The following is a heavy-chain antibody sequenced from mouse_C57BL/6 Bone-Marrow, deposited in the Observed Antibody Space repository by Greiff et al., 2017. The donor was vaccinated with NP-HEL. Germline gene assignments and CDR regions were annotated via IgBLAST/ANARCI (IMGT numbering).Heavy chain of an antibody. J-gene: IGHJ1*03. V-gene: IGHV1-52*01. CDR1: GYTFTSYW. CDR3: AQYVDV. Sequence: QVQLQQPGAELVRPGSSVKLSCKASGYTFTSYWMHWVKQRPIQGLEWIGNIDPSDSETHSNQKFKDKATLTVDKSSSTAYMQLSSLTSEDSAVYYCAQYVDVGGTGTAVTVTA. CDR2: IDPSDSET.